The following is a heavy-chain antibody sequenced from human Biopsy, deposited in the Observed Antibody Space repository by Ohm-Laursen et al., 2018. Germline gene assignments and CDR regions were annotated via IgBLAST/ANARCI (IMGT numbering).Heavy chain of an antibody. V-gene: IGHV3-48*01. Sequence: LTLTCAASGFTFSSYSMNWVRQAPGKGLEWVSFISSGSSPIYYADSVKGRFTISRDDAKNSLYLQMNSLRAEDTAVYYCARGRTGGWGQGTLVTVSS. CDR2: ISSGSSPI. D-gene: IGHD3-16*01. CDR1: GFTFSSYS. J-gene: IGHJ4*02. CDR3: ARGRTGG.